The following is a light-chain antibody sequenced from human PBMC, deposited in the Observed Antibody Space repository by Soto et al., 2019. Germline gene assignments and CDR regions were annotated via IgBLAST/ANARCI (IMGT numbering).Light chain of an antibody. CDR1: SGHSSYA. V-gene: IGLV4-69*01. J-gene: IGLJ2*01. CDR3: QTWGTGIQL. CDR2: LNSDGSH. Sequence: QPVLTQSPSASASLGASVKLTCTLSSGHSSYAIAWHQQQPEKGPRYLMKLNSDGSHSKGDEIPDRFSGSSSGAERYLTISSLQSEDESDYYCQTWGTGIQLFGGGTKLTVL.